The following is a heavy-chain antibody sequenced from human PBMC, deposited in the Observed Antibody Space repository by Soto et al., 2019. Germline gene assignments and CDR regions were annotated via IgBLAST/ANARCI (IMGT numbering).Heavy chain of an antibody. Sequence: EVQLVESGGGLVQPGGSLRLSCAASGFTFSSYWMHWVRQAPWKGLVWVSRINSDGSSTSYADSVKGRFTISRDNAKNTLYLQMNSLRAEDTAVYYCARDQGTAAGLRNWFDPWGQGTLVTVSS. V-gene: IGHV3-74*01. CDR3: ARDQGTAAGLRNWFDP. D-gene: IGHD6-13*01. CDR1: GFTFSSYW. CDR2: INSDGSST. J-gene: IGHJ5*02.